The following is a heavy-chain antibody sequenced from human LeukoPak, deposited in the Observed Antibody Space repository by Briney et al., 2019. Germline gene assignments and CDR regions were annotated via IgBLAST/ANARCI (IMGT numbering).Heavy chain of an antibody. J-gene: IGHJ5*02. CDR3: ARVVRGAVTSNCFGP. Sequence: PSETLSLTCTVSGGSINDYYWTWIRQAPGKGLEWLGYISNSGTTDYNPSLKSRVTMSVDTSKNEFSLKVTSVTAADTAMYYCARVVRGAVTSNCFGPWGQGTLVIVSS. CDR2: ISNSGTT. V-gene: IGHV4-59*01. CDR1: GGSINDYY. D-gene: IGHD4-17*01.